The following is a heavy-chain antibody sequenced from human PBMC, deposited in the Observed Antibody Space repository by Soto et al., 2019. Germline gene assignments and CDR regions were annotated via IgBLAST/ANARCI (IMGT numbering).Heavy chain of an antibody. D-gene: IGHD6-13*01. CDR2: TYYRSKWYN. J-gene: IGHJ5*02. V-gene: IGHV6-1*01. CDR1: GDSVSGNSAA. Sequence: QALSLTCAISGDSVSGNSAAWNLIRQSPSRGLEWLGRTYYRSKWYNDYAVSVKSRITINPDTSKNQFSLQLNSVTPEDTAVYYCAREGSIAAAGSWFDPWGQGTLVTVSS. CDR3: AREGSIAAAGSWFDP.